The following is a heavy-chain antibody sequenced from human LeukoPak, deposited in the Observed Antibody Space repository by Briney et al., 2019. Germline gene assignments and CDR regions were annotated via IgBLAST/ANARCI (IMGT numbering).Heavy chain of an antibody. CDR3: ARTNSYYDSSGYYYLYFDY. CDR1: GGSISTSNYY. D-gene: IGHD3-22*01. Sequence: SETLSLTCTVSGGSISTSNYYWSWIRQPPGKGLEWIGYIYYSGSTNYNPSLKSRVTISVDTSKNQFSLKLSSVTAADTAVYYCARTNSYYDSSGYYYLYFDYWGQGTLVTVSS. V-gene: IGHV4-61*01. J-gene: IGHJ4*02. CDR2: IYYSGST.